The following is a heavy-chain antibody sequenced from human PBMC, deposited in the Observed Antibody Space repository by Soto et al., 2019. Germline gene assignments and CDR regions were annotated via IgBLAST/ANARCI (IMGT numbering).Heavy chain of an antibody. Sequence: PGGSLRLSCAASGFTFSSYAMSWVRQAPGKGLEWVSAISGSGGSTYYADSVKGRFTISRDNSKNTLYLQMNSLRAEDTAVYYCAKFHVDTAMGPAHIDDWGQGTLVSVSS. CDR2: ISGSGGST. D-gene: IGHD5-18*01. J-gene: IGHJ4*02. CDR1: GFTFSSYA. V-gene: IGHV3-23*01. CDR3: AKFHVDTAMGPAHIDD.